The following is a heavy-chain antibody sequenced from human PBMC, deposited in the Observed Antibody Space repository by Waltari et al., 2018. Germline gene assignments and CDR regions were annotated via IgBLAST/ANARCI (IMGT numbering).Heavy chain of an antibody. CDR2: ISYDGSNK. Sequence: QVQLVESGGGVVQPGRSLRLSCAASGFTFSSYGMHWVRQAPGKGLEWVAVISYDGSNKYYADSVKGRFTISRDNSKNTLYLQMNSLRAEDTAVYYCARESYYDFWSGYYTDYYYGMDVWGQGTTVTVSS. V-gene: IGHV3-30*03. CDR1: GFTFSSYG. J-gene: IGHJ6*02. D-gene: IGHD3-3*01. CDR3: ARESYYDFWSGYYTDYYYGMDV.